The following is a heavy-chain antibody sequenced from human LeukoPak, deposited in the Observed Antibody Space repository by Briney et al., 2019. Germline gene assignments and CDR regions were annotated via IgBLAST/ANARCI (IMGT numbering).Heavy chain of an antibody. CDR1: GGSVTSYGYY. Sequence: SETLSLTCTVSGGSVTSYGYYWGWIRQPPGKGLEWIGSISYGGTTYFNPSLQSRVTISVDTSKHQFSLNLGSVTAADTALYYCARHGHGAKFDYWGQGTLVTVSS. D-gene: IGHD4-17*01. CDR2: ISYGGTT. J-gene: IGHJ4*02. CDR3: ARHGHGAKFDY. V-gene: IGHV4-39*01.